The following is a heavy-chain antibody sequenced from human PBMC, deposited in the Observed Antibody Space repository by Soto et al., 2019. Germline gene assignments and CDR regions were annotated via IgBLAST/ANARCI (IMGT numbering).Heavy chain of an antibody. CDR2: ISSSGSTI. Sequence: QPGGSLRLSCAASGFTFSSYEMNWVRQAPGKGLEWVSYISSSGSTIYYADSVKGRFTISRDNAKNSLYLQMNSLRAEDTAVYYCASLGIVVVSNDAFDIWGQGTMVTVSS. CDR3: ASLGIVVVSNDAFDI. V-gene: IGHV3-48*03. J-gene: IGHJ3*02. CDR1: GFTFSSYE. D-gene: IGHD3-22*01.